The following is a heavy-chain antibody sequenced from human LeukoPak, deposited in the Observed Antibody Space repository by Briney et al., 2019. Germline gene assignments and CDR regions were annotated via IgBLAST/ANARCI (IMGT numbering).Heavy chain of an antibody. J-gene: IGHJ6*03. D-gene: IGHD5-18*01. CDR3: ARGSVQLWLRDTYYYMDV. V-gene: IGHV3-20*04. Sequence: GGSLRLSCAASGFTFDDYAMNCVRQVPGRGLEWVSGINWNGRITEYADSVEDRFTISRQNTKNSLYLYMNNLGGEDTALYFCARGSVQLWLRDTYYYMDVWGKGTTVTVSS. CDR1: GFTFDDYA. CDR2: INWNGRIT.